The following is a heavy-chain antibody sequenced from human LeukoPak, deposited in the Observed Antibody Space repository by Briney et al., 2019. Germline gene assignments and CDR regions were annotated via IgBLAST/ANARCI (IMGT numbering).Heavy chain of an antibody. CDR2: IYYSGST. V-gene: IGHV4-34*01. D-gene: IGHD2-2*01. CDR1: GGSFSGYY. Sequence: SETLSLTCAVYGGSFSGYYWSWIRQPPGKGLEWIGSIYYSGSTYYNPSLKSRVTISVDTSKNQFSLKLSSVTAADTAVYYCASAYCSSTSCYYFDHWGQGTLVTVSS. J-gene: IGHJ4*02. CDR3: ASAYCSSTSCYYFDH.